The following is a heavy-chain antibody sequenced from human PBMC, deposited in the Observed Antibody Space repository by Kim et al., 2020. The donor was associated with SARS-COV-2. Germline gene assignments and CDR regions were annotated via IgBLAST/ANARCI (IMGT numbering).Heavy chain of an antibody. J-gene: IGHJ4*02. Sequence: NYAQKLQGRGTMTTDTSTSTAYMELRSLRSDDTAVYYCARPSGNYYLHFDYWGQGTLVTVSS. D-gene: IGHD1-26*01. V-gene: IGHV1-18*01. CDR3: ARPSGNYYLHFDY.